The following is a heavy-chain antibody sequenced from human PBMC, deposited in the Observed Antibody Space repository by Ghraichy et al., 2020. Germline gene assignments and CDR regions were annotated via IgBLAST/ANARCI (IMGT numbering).Heavy chain of an antibody. Sequence: ASVKVSCKASGYTFTSYGISWVRQAPGQGLEWMGWISAYNGNTNYAQKLQGRVTMTTDTSTSTAYMELRSLRSDDTAVYYCARDGTVTTLFYYYYYYMDVWGKGTTVTVSS. D-gene: IGHD4-17*01. CDR3: ARDGTVTTLFYYYYYYMDV. CDR2: ISAYNGNT. CDR1: GYTFTSYG. V-gene: IGHV1-18*01. J-gene: IGHJ6*03.